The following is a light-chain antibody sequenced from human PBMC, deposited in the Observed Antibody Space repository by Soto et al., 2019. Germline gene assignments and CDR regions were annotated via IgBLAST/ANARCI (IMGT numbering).Light chain of an antibody. CDR1: QTPRTF. CDR2: ATS. V-gene: IGKV1-39*01. Sequence: DIQMTQSPSSLSVSVGDRVTITCRASQTPRTFLNWYQQKPGKAPKLLIYATSTLQSGVPSRFSGRDSGADFTLTINNLQPEDFATYYCQQPPYTFGPGTKVEIK. J-gene: IGKJ2*01. CDR3: QQPPYT.